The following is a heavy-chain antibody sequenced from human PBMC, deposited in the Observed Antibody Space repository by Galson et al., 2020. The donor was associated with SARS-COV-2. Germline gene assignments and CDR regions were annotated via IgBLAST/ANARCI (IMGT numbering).Heavy chain of an antibody. V-gene: IGHV3-53*01. CDR2: IYSGGST. J-gene: IGHJ4*02. Sequence: QLGESLKISCAASGFTVSSNYMSWVRQAPGKGLEWVSVIYSGGSTYYADSVKGRFTISRDNSKNTLYLQMNSLRAEDTAVYYCARRGWFGEFDDWGQGTLVTVSS. CDR1: GFTVSSNY. CDR3: ARRGWFGEFDD. D-gene: IGHD3-10*01.